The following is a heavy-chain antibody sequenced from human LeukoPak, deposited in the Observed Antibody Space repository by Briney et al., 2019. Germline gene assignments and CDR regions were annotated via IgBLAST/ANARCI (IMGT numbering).Heavy chain of an antibody. CDR2: IYYSGST. CDR3: ARGVGASEDYFDH. J-gene: IGHJ4*01. D-gene: IGHD1-26*01. Sequence: PSETLSLTCTVSGGSISGYDWCWIRQPPAPGLGWVGYIYYSGSTNYNPSLKSRVTISVDTSKNQFSLKLSSVTAADTAVYYCARGVGASEDYFDHWGQGTLVTVSS. V-gene: IGHV4-59*01. CDR1: GGSISGYD.